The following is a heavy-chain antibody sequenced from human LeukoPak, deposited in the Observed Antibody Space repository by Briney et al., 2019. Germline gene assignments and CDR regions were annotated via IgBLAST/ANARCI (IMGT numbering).Heavy chain of an antibody. CDR3: ARGISGGFDI. CDR1: GYIFTAYH. D-gene: IGHD2-21*01. Sequence: APVKVSCEPSGYIFTAYHLHWVRQAPGQGLEWMGRIIPNSGTTNYAQNFQGRVTMTRDTSISTAYMELSRLSPDDTAVYYCARGISGGFDIWGQGTKVTVSS. V-gene: IGHV1-2*06. CDR2: IIPNSGTT. J-gene: IGHJ3*02.